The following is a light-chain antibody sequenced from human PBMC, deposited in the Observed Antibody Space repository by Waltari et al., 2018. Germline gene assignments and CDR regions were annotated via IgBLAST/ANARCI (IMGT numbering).Light chain of an antibody. CDR3: ASYTTSGTWV. V-gene: IGLV2-14*01. Sequence: QSALTQPASVSGSPGQSITISCTGTGSDIGYYNYVSWYQSHPGRAPKRMIYGVTNRPAGVFIRFAGSKSGNTASLTISGLQADDEADYYCASYTTSGTWVFGGGTKLTVL. J-gene: IGLJ2*01. CDR2: GVT. CDR1: GSDIGYYNY.